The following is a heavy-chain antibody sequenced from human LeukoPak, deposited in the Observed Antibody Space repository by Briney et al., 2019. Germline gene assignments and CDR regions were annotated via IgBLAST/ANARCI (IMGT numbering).Heavy chain of an antibody. D-gene: IGHD6-19*01. V-gene: IGHV4-59*01. J-gene: IGHJ4*02. CDR1: GGSISSYY. CDR2: IYYSGST. CDR3: ARDSTVAGMELDY. Sequence: SETLSLTCTVSGGSISSYYWSWIRQPPGKGLEWIGYIYYSGSTNYNPPLKSRVTISVDTSKNQFSLKLSSVTAADTAVYYCARDSTVAGMELDYWGQGTLVTVSS.